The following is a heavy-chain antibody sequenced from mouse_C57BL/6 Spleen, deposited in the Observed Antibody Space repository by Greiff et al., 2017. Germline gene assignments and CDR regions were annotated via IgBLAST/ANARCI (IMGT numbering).Heavy chain of an antibody. Sequence: VQLKESGPELVKPGASVKISCTASGYSFTDYNMNWVKQSNGKSLEWIGVINPNYGTTSYNQKFKGKATLTVDQSSSTAYMQLNSLTSEDSAVYYCARRDYGSSYFDYWGQGTTLTVSS. CDR2: INPNYGTT. V-gene: IGHV1-39*01. CDR3: ARRDYGSSYFDY. D-gene: IGHD1-1*01. CDR1: GYSFTDYN. J-gene: IGHJ2*01.